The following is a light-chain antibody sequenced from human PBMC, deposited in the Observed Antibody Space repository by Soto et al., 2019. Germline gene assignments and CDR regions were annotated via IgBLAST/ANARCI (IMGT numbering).Light chain of an antibody. V-gene: IGKV3-20*01. CDR2: GVS. CDR3: QQYNNWPFT. Sequence: EIVLTQSPGTLSLSPGERATLSCRASQSVSSTFLAWYQQKPGQAPRLLIFGVSNRATGIPDRFSGSGSGTDFTLTISRLEPEDFAVYYCQQYNNWPFTFGPGTKVDIK. J-gene: IGKJ3*01. CDR1: QSVSSTF.